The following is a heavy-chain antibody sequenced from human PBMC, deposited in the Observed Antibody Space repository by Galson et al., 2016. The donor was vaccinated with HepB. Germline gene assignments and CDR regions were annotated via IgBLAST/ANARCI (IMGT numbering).Heavy chain of an antibody. D-gene: IGHD1-26*01. V-gene: IGHV3-43*01. CDR1: GFTFHDYT. J-gene: IGHJ4*02. CDR2: LTGDRKKT. Sequence: SLRLSCAASGFTFHDYTMHWVRQAPGKGLEWVSLLTGDRKKTYYADSVRGRFTISRDNRKKSLYLQMNSLRSEDTGLYYYVKDRGNYRGFDYWGQGTLVTVSS. CDR3: VKDRGNYRGFDY.